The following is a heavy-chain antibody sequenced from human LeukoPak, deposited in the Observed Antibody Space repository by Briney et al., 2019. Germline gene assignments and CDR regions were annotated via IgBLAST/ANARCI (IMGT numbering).Heavy chain of an antibody. CDR2: ISYDGNNK. D-gene: IGHD2-2*01. J-gene: IGHJ4*03. V-gene: IGHV3-30*03. Sequence: GGSLRLSCAASRFTFSSYGMHWVRQAPGKGLEWVAVISYDGNNKYYADSVKGRFTISRDNSKNTLYLQMNSLRAEDTAIYYCASQGLDSTTWYFDYWGHGTLVTVSS. CDR1: RFTFSSYG. CDR3: ASQGLDSTTWYFDY.